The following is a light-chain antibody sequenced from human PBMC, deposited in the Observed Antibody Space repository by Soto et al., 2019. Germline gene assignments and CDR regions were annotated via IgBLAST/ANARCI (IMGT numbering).Light chain of an antibody. CDR1: QSVSSN. Sequence: EIAMTQSPATLSVSPGERATLSRRASQSVSSNLAWYQQKPGQAPRLLIYGASTRATGIPARFSGSGSGTEFTLTISSLQSEDFAVYYCQQYNNWLRTFGQGTKVDIK. CDR3: QQYNNWLRT. CDR2: GAS. V-gene: IGKV3-15*01. J-gene: IGKJ1*01.